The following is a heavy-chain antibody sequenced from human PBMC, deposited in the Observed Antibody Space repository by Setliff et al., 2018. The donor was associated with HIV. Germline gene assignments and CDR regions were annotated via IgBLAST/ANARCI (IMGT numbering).Heavy chain of an antibody. Sequence: SETLSLTCTVSGGSISSHYWSWIRQPPGKGLEWIGYIYYSGSTNYNPSLKSRVTISVDTSKNQFSLKLSSVTAADTAVYYCARIAGKYYDILTGYQKFDLWGRGTLVTVSS. CDR2: IYYSGST. D-gene: IGHD3-9*01. V-gene: IGHV4-59*11. J-gene: IGHJ2*01. CDR3: ARIAGKYYDILTGYQKFDL. CDR1: GGSISSHY.